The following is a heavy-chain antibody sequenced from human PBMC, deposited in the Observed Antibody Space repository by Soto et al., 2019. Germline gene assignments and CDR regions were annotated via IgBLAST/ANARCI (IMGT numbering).Heavy chain of an antibody. CDR1: GFTFGDYA. CDR3: TRYQAAAADY. V-gene: IGHV3-49*03. CDR2: IRSKAFGGTT. J-gene: IGHJ4*02. D-gene: IGHD6-13*01. Sequence: GVLRLSCTTSGFTFGDYAMAWFRQAPGKGLEWVTFIRSKAFGGTTEYAASVRGRFTISREDSKSVAYLHMNSLKTEDTALYYCTRYQAAAADYWGQGTLVTVSS.